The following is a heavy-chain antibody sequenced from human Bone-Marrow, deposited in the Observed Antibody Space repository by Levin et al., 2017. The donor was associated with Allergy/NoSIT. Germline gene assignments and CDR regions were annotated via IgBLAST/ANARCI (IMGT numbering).Heavy chain of an antibody. D-gene: IGHD3-3*01. V-gene: IGHV3-11*06. CDR2: ISSSSSYT. CDR3: ARDVRSYDFWSGYYTFDY. J-gene: IGHJ4*02. CDR1: GFTFSDYY. Sequence: GGSLRLSCAASGFTFSDYYMSWIRQAPGKGLEWVSYISSSSSYTNYADSVKGRFTISRDNAKNSLYLQMNSLRAEDTAVYYCARDVRSYDFWSGYYTFDYWGQGTLVTVSS.